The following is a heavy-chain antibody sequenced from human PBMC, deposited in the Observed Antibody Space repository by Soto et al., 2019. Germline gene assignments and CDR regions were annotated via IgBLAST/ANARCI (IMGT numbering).Heavy chain of an antibody. CDR2: ISSSSSTI. CDR3: ARGGGCSGGSCNFDY. J-gene: IGHJ4*02. CDR1: GFTFSSYS. V-gene: IGHV3-48*01. D-gene: IGHD2-15*01. Sequence: EVQLVESGGGLVQPGGSLRLSCAASGFTFSSYSMNWVRQAPGKGLEWVSYISSSSSTIYYADSVKGRFTISRENAKNSLYLQMNSLRAEDTAVYYCARGGGCSGGSCNFDYWAREPGSPSPQ.